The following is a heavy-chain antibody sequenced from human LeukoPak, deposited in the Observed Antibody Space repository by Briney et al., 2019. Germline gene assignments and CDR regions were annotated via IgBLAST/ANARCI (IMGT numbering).Heavy chain of an antibody. V-gene: IGHV3-48*03. J-gene: IGHJ6*03. D-gene: IGHD3-10*01. CDR2: ISSSGSTI. Sequence: GGSLRLSCAASGFTFSSYEMNWVRQAPGKGLEWVSYISSSGSTIYYADSVKGRFTISRDNAKNSLYLQMNSLRAEDTAVYYCARDVKSRRRQWFGELSVYYYYYMDVWGKGTTVTISS. CDR3: ARDVKSRRRQWFGELSVYYYYYMDV. CDR1: GFTFSSYE.